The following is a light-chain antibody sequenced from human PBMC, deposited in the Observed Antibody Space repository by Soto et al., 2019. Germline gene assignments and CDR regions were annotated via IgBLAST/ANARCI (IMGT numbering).Light chain of an antibody. Sequence: QSVLTQPPSVSGAPGQRVTISCTGSSSNIGAGYDVHWYQQLPGTAPKLLIYGNSNRPSGVPDRFSGSKPGTSASLAITGLQAEDEADYYCQSYDNSLRMVFGGGTKVTVL. CDR3: QSYDNSLRMV. CDR1: SSNIGAGYD. V-gene: IGLV1-40*01. J-gene: IGLJ2*01. CDR2: GNS.